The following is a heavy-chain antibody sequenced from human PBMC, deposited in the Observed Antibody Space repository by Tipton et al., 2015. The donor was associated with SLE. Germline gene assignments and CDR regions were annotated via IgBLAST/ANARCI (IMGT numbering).Heavy chain of an antibody. D-gene: IGHD5-18*01. CDR1: GGSINAYH. CDR3: ARKDTTMVWGDYYYVMDV. Sequence: TLSLTCTVSGGSINAYHWSWVRQSPGKGLEWIGYVHHSGSTNYNPSLKSRVSISVHTSKNQFSLKLSSVTAADTAVYYCARKDTTMVWGDYYYVMDVWGQGP. V-gene: IGHV4-59*12. CDR2: VHHSGST. J-gene: IGHJ6*02.